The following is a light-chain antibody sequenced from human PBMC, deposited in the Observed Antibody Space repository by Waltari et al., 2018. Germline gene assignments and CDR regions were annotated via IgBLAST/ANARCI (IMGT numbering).Light chain of an antibody. V-gene: IGLV2-8*01. CDR2: AVN. Sequence: QSALTQPPSASGSLGQSVTISCTGTSSDVGAYYHVSWYQRHPGQAPKLLTYAVNTRPSGVPDPFSGSRSGNTASLTVSGLQAEDEADYFCSSFAGVNHYVFGGETTVTVL. CDR3: SSFAGVNHYV. J-gene: IGLJ1*01. CDR1: SSDVGAYYH.